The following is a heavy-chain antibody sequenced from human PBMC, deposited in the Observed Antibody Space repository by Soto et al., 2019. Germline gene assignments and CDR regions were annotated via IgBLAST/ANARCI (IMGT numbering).Heavy chain of an antibody. Sequence: PGGSLRLSCAASGFTFNFYGMHWVRQAPGKGLDWVAVIWHDGSKKYYADSVKGRFTISRDNSKNTLYLQMNSLRAEDTAVYYCARAGHSTGRGMDYGLDVWGQGTTVTVSS. CDR2: IWHDGSKK. CDR1: GFTFNFYG. J-gene: IGHJ6*02. V-gene: IGHV3-33*01. CDR3: ARAGHSTGRGMDYGLDV. D-gene: IGHD3-22*01.